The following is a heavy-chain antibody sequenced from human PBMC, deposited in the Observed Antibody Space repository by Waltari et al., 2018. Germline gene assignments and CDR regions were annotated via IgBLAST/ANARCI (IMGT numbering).Heavy chain of an antibody. CDR2: VKNGGSS. CDR1: GLTFSSFS. J-gene: IGHJ3*02. CDR3: AKELVGPTSRLDAFDI. D-gene: IGHD1-26*01. V-gene: IGHV3-23*03. Sequence: EVQLLESGGGLVQPGGSLRLSCAASGLTFSSFSMSWVRQAPGQGLAWVTVVKNGGSSYYADTVKGRVTITRDNYKNTLYLQMNSLIPEDTAIYDGAKELVGPTSRLDAFDIWGQGTMVTVSS.